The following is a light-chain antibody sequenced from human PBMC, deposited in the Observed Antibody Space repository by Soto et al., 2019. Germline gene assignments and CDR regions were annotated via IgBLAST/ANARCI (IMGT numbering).Light chain of an antibody. CDR3: QQFDSLFS. CDR2: DAS. Sequence: DIQMTQSPSSLSASVGDRVTITCQASQDISDCLNWYQQRPGKAPKLLIYDASTFDAGVPSRFSGSGSGRHFTFTISSLQPEDVATYYCQQFDSLFSFGPGTTVEIK. CDR1: QDISDC. J-gene: IGKJ3*01. V-gene: IGKV1-33*01.